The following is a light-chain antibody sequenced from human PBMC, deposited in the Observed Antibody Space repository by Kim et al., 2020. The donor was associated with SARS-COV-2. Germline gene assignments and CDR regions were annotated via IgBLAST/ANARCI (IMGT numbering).Light chain of an antibody. CDR2: AAS. J-gene: IGKJ1*01. Sequence: DIQMTQSPSSLSASVGDRVTISCRASQSISSLLNWYQQKPGKAPKLLIYAASSLQSGVPSRFSGSESGTDFTLTISSLQPDDFATYYCQQSYSTPRTFGQGTKVDIK. CDR1: QSISSL. V-gene: IGKV1-39*01. CDR3: QQSYSTPRT.